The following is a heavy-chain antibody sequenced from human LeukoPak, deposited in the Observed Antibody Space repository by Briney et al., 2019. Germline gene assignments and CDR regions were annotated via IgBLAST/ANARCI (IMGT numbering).Heavy chain of an antibody. CDR2: IYYSGST. J-gene: IGHJ4*02. CDR3: ARARLYCTNGVCYTDFDY. V-gene: IGHV4-39*02. Sequence: SETLSPTCTVSGGSISSTSYYWGWIRQPPGKGLEWIGSIYYSGSTYYNPSLKSRVTISVNTSKNHFSLKLNSVTAADTAVYYCARARLYCTNGVCYTDFDYWGQGTLVTVSS. CDR1: GGSISSTSYY. D-gene: IGHD2-8*01.